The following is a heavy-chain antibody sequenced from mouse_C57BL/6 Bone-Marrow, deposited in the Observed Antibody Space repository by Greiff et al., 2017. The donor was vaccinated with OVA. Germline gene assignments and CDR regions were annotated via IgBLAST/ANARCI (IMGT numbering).Heavy chain of an antibody. CDR1: GYAFSSSW. CDR3: ASPSNSGFAY. J-gene: IGHJ3*01. Sequence: VQLQQSGPELVKPGASVKISCKASGYAFSSSWMNWVKQRPGKGLEWIGRIYPGDGDTNYNGKFKGKATLTADKSSSTAYMQLSSLTSEDSAVYFCASPSNSGFAYWGQGTLVTVSA. V-gene: IGHV1-82*01. D-gene: IGHD2-5*01. CDR2: IYPGDGDT.